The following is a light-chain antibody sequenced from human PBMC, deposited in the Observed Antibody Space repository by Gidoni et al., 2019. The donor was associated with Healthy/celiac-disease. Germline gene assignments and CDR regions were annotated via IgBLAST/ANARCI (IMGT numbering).Light chain of an antibody. CDR1: QSVLYSSNNKNY. Sequence: DIVITQSPDSLAVSLGERATINCKSSQSVLYSSNNKNYLAWYQQKPGQPPKLLIYWASTRESGVPDRVSGSGSGTDFTLTISSLQAEDVAVYYRQKYYSLYSFGQGTKLEIK. J-gene: IGKJ2*03. V-gene: IGKV4-1*01. CDR2: WAS. CDR3: QKYYSLYS.